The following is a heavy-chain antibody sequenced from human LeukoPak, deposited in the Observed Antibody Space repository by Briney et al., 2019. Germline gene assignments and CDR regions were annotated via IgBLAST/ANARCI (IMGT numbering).Heavy chain of an antibody. V-gene: IGHV3-21*01. CDR3: AELGITMIGGV. CDR1: GVTFTSYN. D-gene: IGHD3-10*02. J-gene: IGHJ6*04. Sequence: GGSLRLSCAASGVTFTSYNMSWVRQAPGEGLGWVSSITSSSSYIYYADSVKGRFTISRDNAKNSLYLQMNSLRAQDTAVYYCAELGITMIGGVWGKGTTVTISS. CDR2: ITSSSSYI.